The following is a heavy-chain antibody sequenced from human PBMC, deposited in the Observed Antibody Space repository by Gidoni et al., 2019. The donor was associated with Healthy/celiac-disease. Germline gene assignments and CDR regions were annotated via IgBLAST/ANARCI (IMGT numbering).Heavy chain of an antibody. D-gene: IGHD3-22*01. J-gene: IGHJ4*02. CDR2: IIPILGIA. CDR1: GGTFSRYT. V-gene: IGHV1-69*08. Sequence: QVQLVQSGAEVTKPGSSVKVSCKASGGTFSRYTISWVRQAPGQGLEWMGRIIPILGIANYAQKFQGRVTITADKSTSTAYMELSSLRSEDTAVYYCARENGGDSSGPHNDYWGQGTLVTVSS. CDR3: ARENGGDSSGPHNDY.